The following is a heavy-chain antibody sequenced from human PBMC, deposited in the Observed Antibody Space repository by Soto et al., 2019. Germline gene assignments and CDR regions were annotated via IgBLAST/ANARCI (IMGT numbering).Heavy chain of an antibody. J-gene: IGHJ4*02. CDR2: INHSGST. Sequence: PSETLSLTCAVYGGSFSGYYWSWIRQPPGKGLEWIGEINHSGSTNYNPSLKSRVTISVDTSKNQFSLKLSSVTAADTAVYYCARVKRSPFWDLFFDYWGQGTLVTV. V-gene: IGHV4-34*01. CDR3: ARVKRSPFWDLFFDY. D-gene: IGHD3-16*01. CDR1: GGSFSGYY.